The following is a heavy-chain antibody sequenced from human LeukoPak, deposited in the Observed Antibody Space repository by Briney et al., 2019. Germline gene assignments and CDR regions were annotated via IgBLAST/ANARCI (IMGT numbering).Heavy chain of an antibody. CDR1: GYTFTSYD. D-gene: IGHD2-2*01. CDR2: MNPNSGNT. Sequence: ASVKVSCKASGYTFTSYDINWVRQATGQGLEWMGWMNPNSGNTGYAQKFQGRVTITRNTSISTAYMELSSLRSEDTAVYYCARGFERYCSSTSCKLADYWGQGTLVTVSS. J-gene: IGHJ4*02. V-gene: IGHV1-8*03. CDR3: ARGFERYCSSTSCKLADY.